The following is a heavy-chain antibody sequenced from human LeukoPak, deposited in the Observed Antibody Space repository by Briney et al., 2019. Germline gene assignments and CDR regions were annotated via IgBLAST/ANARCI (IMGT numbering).Heavy chain of an antibody. CDR3: ARVYGSGSYYNGYYYYYMDV. CDR1: GGSISSSSYY. J-gene: IGHJ6*03. Sequence: SETLSLTYTVSGGSISSSSYYWGWIRQPPGKGLEWIGSIYYSGSTYYNPSRQGRVPISVDTSKNRFSLKLSSVTAADTAVYYCARVYGSGSYYNGYYYYYMDVWGKGTTVTISS. CDR2: IYYSGST. D-gene: IGHD3-10*01. V-gene: IGHV4-39*01.